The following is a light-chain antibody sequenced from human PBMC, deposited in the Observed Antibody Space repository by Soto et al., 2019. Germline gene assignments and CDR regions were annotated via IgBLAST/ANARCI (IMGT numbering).Light chain of an antibody. CDR3: SSYTSSSTLSTDV. J-gene: IGLJ1*01. CDR2: DVS. Sequence: LTQPASVSGSPGQSITISCTGTSSDVGGYNYVSWYQHHPGKAPKLMIYDVSNRPSGVSNRFSGSKSGNTASLIISGLQSEDEADYYCSSYTSSSTLSTDVFGTGTKVTVL. V-gene: IGLV2-14*03. CDR1: SSDVGGYNY.